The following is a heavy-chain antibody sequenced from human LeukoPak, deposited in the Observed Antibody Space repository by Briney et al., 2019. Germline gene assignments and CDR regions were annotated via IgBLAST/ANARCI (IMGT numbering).Heavy chain of an antibody. CDR2: ISGSGGST. J-gene: IGHJ4*02. D-gene: IGHD3-22*01. Sequence: GGSLRLSCAASGFTFSTYAMSWVRQAPGKGLEWVSAISGSGGSTYYADSVKGRFTISRDNSENTLYLQMDSLRAEDTAVYYCAKIGYGSSGYLYFDYWGQGTLVTVSS. CDR1: GFTFSTYA. V-gene: IGHV3-23*01. CDR3: AKIGYGSSGYLYFDY.